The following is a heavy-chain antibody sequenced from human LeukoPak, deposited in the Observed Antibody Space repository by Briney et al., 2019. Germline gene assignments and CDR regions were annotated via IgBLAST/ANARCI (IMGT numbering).Heavy chain of an antibody. Sequence: ASVKLSCNASGYTFTRHGISWVRQAPGQGLEWMGWIGAYSGNTKYAQKFQGRVTVTTDTSTSTAYMELRSLRSDDTAVYYCAREGWGTYSSGPYYFDYWGQGTLVTVSS. V-gene: IGHV1-18*04. J-gene: IGHJ4*02. CDR2: IGAYSGNT. CDR1: GYTFTRHG. CDR3: AREGWGTYSSGPYYFDY. D-gene: IGHD6-19*01.